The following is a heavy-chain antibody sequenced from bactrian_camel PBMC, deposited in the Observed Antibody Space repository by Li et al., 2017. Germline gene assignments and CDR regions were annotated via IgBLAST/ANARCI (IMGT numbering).Heavy chain of an antibody. D-gene: IGHD1*01. Sequence: DVQLVESGGGLVRPGGSLRLSCAASGFLFSSHHMSWVRQAPGKGLEWVSAIDNGAGTAYYADSVKGRFTISQDLANDTLTLQMNSLEPEDTATYYCAADNLFDCASVSWSAPEGYEYKYWGQGTQVTVS. CDR3: AADNLFDCASVSWSAPEGYEYKY. J-gene: IGHJ4*01. V-gene: IGHV3S40*01. CDR1: GFLFSSHH. CDR2: IDNGAGTA.